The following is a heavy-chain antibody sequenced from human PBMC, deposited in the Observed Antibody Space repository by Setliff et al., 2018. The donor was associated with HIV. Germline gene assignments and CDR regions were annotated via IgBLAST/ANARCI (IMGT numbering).Heavy chain of an antibody. V-gene: IGHV4-34*01. CDR3: ARGGLGVVGAIDY. J-gene: IGHJ4*02. CDR1: GGSFSGYY. CDR2: IIHSGGT. Sequence: SETLSLTCAVYGGSFSGYYWTWIRQPPGRGLEWIGEIIHSGGTNYNRSLKSRVTISVDTSKNQFSLNLSSVTSADTAVYYCARGGLGVVGAIDYWSQGTLVTVSS. D-gene: IGHD2-15*01.